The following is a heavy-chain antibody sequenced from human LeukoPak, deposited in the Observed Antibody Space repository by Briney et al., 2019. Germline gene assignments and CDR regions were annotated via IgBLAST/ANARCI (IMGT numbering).Heavy chain of an antibody. J-gene: IGHJ6*03. D-gene: IGHD3-3*01. Sequence: SETLSLTCTVSGGSISSYYWSWIRQPPGKGLEWIGYIYYSGSTNYNPSLKSRVTISVDTSKNQFSLKLSSVTAADTAVYYCARGGRRIFGVRYYYYYMDVWGKGTTVTVSS. CDR3: ARGGRRIFGVRYYYYYMDV. CDR1: GGSISSYY. CDR2: IYYSGST. V-gene: IGHV4-59*01.